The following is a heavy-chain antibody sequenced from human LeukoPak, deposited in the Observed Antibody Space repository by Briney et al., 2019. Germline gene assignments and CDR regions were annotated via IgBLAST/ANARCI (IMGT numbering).Heavy chain of an antibody. Sequence: PGGSLRLSCAASGFTFSSYAMSWVRQAPGKGLEWVSAISSSSTYIYYADSVKGRFTISRDNAKNSLYLQMNSLRAEDTAVYYCARDYAALKNWFDPWGQGTLVTVSS. V-gene: IGHV3-21*01. D-gene: IGHD2-15*01. J-gene: IGHJ5*02. CDR2: ISSSSTYI. CDR3: ARDYAALKNWFDP. CDR1: GFTFSSYA.